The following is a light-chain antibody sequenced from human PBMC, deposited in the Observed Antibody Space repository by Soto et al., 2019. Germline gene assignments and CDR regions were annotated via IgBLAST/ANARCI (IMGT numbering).Light chain of an antibody. J-gene: IGKJ4*01. Sequence: VLTQTPLSLSVTPGQPASISCKSSQSLLHSDGKTYLHWYLQKSGQPPQLLIHEVSNRFSGVPERFSGSGSGTDFTLKISRVEADDVGIFYCMQSVELQLTFGGGTKVEI. CDR3: MQSVELQLT. V-gene: IGKV2D-29*01. CDR1: QSLLHSDGKTY. CDR2: EVS.